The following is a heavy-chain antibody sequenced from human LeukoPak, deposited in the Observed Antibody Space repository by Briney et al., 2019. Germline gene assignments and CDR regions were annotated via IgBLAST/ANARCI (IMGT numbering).Heavy chain of an antibody. CDR2: MNPNSGNT. Sequence: ASVKVSCKASGHTFTSYDINWVRQATGQGLEWMGWMNPNSGNTGYAQKFQGRVTTTRNTSISTAYMELSSLRSEDTAVYCCARGLTEYSSGWYRIGDYWGQGTLVTVSS. J-gene: IGHJ4*02. D-gene: IGHD6-19*01. CDR3: ARGLTEYSSGWYRIGDY. V-gene: IGHV1-8*01. CDR1: GHTFTSYD.